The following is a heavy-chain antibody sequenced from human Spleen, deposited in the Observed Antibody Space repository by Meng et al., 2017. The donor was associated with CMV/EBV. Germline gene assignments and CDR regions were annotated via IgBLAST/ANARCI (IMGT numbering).Heavy chain of an antibody. V-gene: IGHV6-1*01. CDR2: TYYRSKWYN. Sequence: LRLSCAISGDSVSSNSAAWNWIRQSPSRGLEWLGRTYYRSKWYNDYAVSVKSRITINPDTSKNQFSLQLNSVTPEDTAVYYCARDRRGGYSYGSNFDYWGQGTLVTVSS. D-gene: IGHD5-18*01. CDR3: ARDRRGGYSYGSNFDY. CDR1: GDSVSSNSAA. J-gene: IGHJ4*02.